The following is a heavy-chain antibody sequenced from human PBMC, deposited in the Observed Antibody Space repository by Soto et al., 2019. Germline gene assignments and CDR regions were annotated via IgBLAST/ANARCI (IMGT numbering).Heavy chain of an antibody. J-gene: IGHJ5*02. CDR1: GFSLSTSGVG. CDR2: IYWDDDK. CDR3: AHRLKQLGGYGWFDP. D-gene: IGHD6-13*01. Sequence: QITLKESGPTLVKPTQTLTLTCTFSGFSLSTSGVGVGWIRQPPGKALEWLALIYWDDDKRHSPSLKSRLTIXXDXSXXQVVLTMTNMDPVDTATYYCAHRLKQLGGYGWFDPWGQGTLVTVSS. V-gene: IGHV2-5*02.